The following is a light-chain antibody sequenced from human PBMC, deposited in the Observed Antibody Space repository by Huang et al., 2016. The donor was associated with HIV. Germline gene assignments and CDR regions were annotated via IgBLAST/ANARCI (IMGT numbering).Light chain of an antibody. Sequence: EIVLTQSPATLSLSPGERATLSCRASQSVSSYLAWYQQKPGQAPRLLIYDASNRATGIPGRFSGSGSETDCTLTISSLEPEDFAVYYCQQRSNWPPIFTFGPGTKVDIK. V-gene: IGKV3-11*01. CDR3: QQRSNWPPIFT. J-gene: IGKJ3*01. CDR2: DAS. CDR1: QSVSSY.